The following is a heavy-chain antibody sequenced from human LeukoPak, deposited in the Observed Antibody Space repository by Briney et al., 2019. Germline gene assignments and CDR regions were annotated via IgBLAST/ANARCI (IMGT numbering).Heavy chain of an antibody. J-gene: IGHJ4*02. CDR1: GGSISSSSYY. Sequence: PSETLSLTCTVSGGSISSSSYYWGWIRQPPGKGLEWIGSIYYSGSTYYNPSLKSRVTISVDTSKNQFSLKLSSVTAADTAVYYCARDTYYDSSGPYYFDYWGQGTLVTISS. CDR2: IYYSGST. D-gene: IGHD3-22*01. CDR3: ARDTYYDSSGPYYFDY. V-gene: IGHV4-39*07.